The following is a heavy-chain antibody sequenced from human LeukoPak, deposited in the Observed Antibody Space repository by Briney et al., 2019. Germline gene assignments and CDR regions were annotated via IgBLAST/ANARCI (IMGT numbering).Heavy chain of an antibody. CDR2: ISGSGGST. J-gene: IGHJ4*02. V-gene: IGHV3-23*01. D-gene: IGHD3-9*01. CDR3: AKVPGPIELRYFDY. CDR1: GFTFSTYA. Sequence: GGSLRLSCAASGFTFSTYAMSWVRLAPGKGLEWVSGISGSGGSTYYADSVKGRFTSSRDNSNNTLYVQMNSLRAEDTAVYYCAKVPGPIELRYFDYWGQGTLVTVSS.